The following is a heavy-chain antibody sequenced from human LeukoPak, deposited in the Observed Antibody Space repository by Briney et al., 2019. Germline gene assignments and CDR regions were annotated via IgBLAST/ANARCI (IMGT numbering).Heavy chain of an antibody. Sequence: ASVKVSCKVSGYTLTELSMHWVRQAPRKGLEWMGGFDPEDGETIYAQKFQGRVTMTEDTSTDTAYMELSSLRSEDTAVYYCATAGGVFAYYFDYWGGNPGHRLL. V-gene: IGHV1-24*01. CDR2: FDPEDGET. J-gene: IGHJ4*02. CDR1: GYTLTELS. CDR3: ATAGGVFAYYFDY. D-gene: IGHD3-10*01.